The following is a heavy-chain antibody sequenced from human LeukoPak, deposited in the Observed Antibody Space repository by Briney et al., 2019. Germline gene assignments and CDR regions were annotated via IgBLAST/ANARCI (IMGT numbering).Heavy chain of an antibody. CDR1: GFTFSSYA. CDR2: ISSSTSDT. D-gene: IGHD2-15*01. Sequence: GGSLRLSCAASGFTFSSYAMHWIRQAPGKGLEWVSYISSSTSDTKYADSVKGRFTISRDNVKNSLYLQMNSLRAEDTAVYYCARAPGGCSGGACYTDSWGQGTLVTVSS. V-gene: IGHV3-48*01. J-gene: IGHJ4*02. CDR3: ARAPGGCSGGACYTDS.